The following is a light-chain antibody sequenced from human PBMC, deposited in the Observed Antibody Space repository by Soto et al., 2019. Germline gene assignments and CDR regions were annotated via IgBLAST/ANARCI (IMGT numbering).Light chain of an antibody. CDR1: QSVSSK. Sequence: EIVMTQSPATLSVSPGERATLSCRASQSVSSKLAWYQQTPGQAPRLLIYGASTRATGIPARFSGSGSGTEFTLTISSLQSEDFGIYYCQHYKTWPLSFGGGTKGDIK. V-gene: IGKV3-15*01. CDR2: GAS. CDR3: QHYKTWPLS. J-gene: IGKJ4*01.